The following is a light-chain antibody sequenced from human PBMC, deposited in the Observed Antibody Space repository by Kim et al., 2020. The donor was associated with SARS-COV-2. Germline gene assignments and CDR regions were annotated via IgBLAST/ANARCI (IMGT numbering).Light chain of an antibody. CDR3: GTWYSSLSAVV. CDR1: SSNIGNNY. J-gene: IGLJ2*01. V-gene: IGLV1-51*01. Sequence: QSVLTQPPSVSAAPGQKVTISCSGGSSNIGNNYVSWYQQLPGTAPKLLIYDNNKRPSGIPDRFSGSKSGTSATLGITGLQTGDEADYYCGTWYSSLSAVVFGGGTQLTVL. CDR2: DNN.